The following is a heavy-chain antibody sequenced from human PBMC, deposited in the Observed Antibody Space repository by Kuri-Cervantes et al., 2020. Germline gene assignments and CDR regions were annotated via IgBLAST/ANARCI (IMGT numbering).Heavy chain of an antibody. CDR1: GGSMSSYY. CDR3: ARVSYCSGGSCYQLSYAFDI. Sequence: SETLSLTCTVSGGSMSSYYWSWIRQPPGKGLEWIGYIYYSRSTNYNPSLKSRVTISVDTSKNQFSLKLSSVTAADTAVYYCARVSYCSGGSCYQLSYAFDIWGQGTMVTVSS. D-gene: IGHD2-15*01. CDR2: IYYSRST. J-gene: IGHJ3*02. V-gene: IGHV4-59*08.